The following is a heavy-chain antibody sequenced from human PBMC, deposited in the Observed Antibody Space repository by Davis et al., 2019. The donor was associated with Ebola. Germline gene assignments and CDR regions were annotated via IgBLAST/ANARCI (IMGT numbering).Heavy chain of an antibody. CDR3: SREEERYDFWSGYYTYYYYGMDV. D-gene: IGHD3-3*01. J-gene: IGHJ6*02. V-gene: IGHV1-18*01. CDR1: LYPFPAYG. CDR2: ISAYNGNP. Sequence: SVPVSRLTSLYPFPAYGISWLRPPPARGLEWMGWISAYNGNPDHPQKLQGRVTMTTDTSTNTDYMELRSLRSDDTAVYYCSREEERYDFWSGYYTYYYYGMDVWDRGTTVTVSS.